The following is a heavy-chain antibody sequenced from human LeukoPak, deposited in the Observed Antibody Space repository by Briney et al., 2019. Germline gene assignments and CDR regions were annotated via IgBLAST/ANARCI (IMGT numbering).Heavy chain of an antibody. CDR3: AREGYSGYSYGPDY. Sequence: SVKVSCKASGGTFSSYAICWVRQAPGQGLEWMGGIIPIFGTANYAQKFQGRVTITADESTSTAYMELSSLRSEDTAVYYCAREGYSGYSYGPDYWGQGTLVTVSS. CDR2: IIPIFGTA. V-gene: IGHV1-69*13. D-gene: IGHD5-18*01. J-gene: IGHJ4*02. CDR1: GGTFSSYA.